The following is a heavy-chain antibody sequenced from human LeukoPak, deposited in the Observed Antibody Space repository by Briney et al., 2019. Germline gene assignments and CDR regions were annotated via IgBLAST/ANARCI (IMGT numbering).Heavy chain of an antibody. J-gene: IGHJ5*02. CDR1: GYTLTELS. CDR2: FDPEDGET. D-gene: IGHD3-16*02. V-gene: IGHV1-24*01. Sequence: ASVKVSCKVSGYTLTELSMHWVRQAPGKGLEWMGGFDPEDGETIYAQKFQGRVTMTEDTSTDTAYMELSSLRSEDTAVYYCATGVMRELSPHLWDQGTLVTVSS. CDR3: ATGVMRELSPHL.